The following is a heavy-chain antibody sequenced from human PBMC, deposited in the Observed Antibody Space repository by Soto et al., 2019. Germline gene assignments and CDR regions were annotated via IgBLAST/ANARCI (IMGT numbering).Heavy chain of an antibody. V-gene: IGHV3-30*18. D-gene: IGHD3-10*01. CDR1: GFTSSSFV. CDR3: AKERGVLDAFDI. Sequence: QVQLVESGGGVVQPGRSLRLSCAASGFTSSSFVIHWVCQAPGKGLEWLAVISSDGKNQYYADSVKGRFTISRDNSKNTLYLQVNSLRAEDTAVYFCAKERGVLDAFDIWGQGTMVTVSS. J-gene: IGHJ3*02. CDR2: ISSDGKNQ.